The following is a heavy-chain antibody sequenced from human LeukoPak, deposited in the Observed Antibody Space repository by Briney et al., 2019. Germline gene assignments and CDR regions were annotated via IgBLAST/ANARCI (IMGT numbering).Heavy chain of an antibody. CDR1: GFIFSSNA. Sequence: GGSLRLSCAASGFIFSSNAMSWVRQTPGKGLEWVSGIYSTGSTYNADSVKGRFTISRDNSKNTLYLQMNSLRAEDTAVYYCAGCSSFYYYYGMDVWGQGTTVTVSS. J-gene: IGHJ6*02. V-gene: IGHV3-23*05. CDR3: AGCSSFYYYYGMDV. D-gene: IGHD6-19*01. CDR2: IYSTGST.